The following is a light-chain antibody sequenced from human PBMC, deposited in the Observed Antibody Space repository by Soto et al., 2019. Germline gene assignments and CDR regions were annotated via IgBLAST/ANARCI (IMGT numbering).Light chain of an antibody. CDR3: CSYAGSITYLV. J-gene: IGLJ2*01. CDR2: EGS. V-gene: IGLV2-23*01. CDR1: SSDVGSYNL. Sequence: QSVLTQPASVSGSPGQSITISCTGTSSDVGSYNLVSWYQQDPGKAPKLMIYEGSKRPSGVSNRFSGSKSGNTASLTISGLQAEDDADYFCCSYAGSITYLVFGGGTKLTVL.